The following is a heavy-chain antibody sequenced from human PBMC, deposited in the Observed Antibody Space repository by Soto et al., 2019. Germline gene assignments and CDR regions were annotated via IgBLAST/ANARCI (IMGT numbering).Heavy chain of an antibody. Sequence: SETLSLTCAVYGGSFSGYYWSWIRQPPGKGLEWSGEINHSGSTNYNPSLKSRVTISVDTSKNKFSLKLGSVTDADTAAYYCARADRTLVTSYSLDVWGQGTTLTVSS. D-gene: IGHD2-21*02. CDR3: ARADRTLVTSYSLDV. J-gene: IGHJ6*02. CDR2: INHSGST. V-gene: IGHV4-34*01. CDR1: GGSFSGYY.